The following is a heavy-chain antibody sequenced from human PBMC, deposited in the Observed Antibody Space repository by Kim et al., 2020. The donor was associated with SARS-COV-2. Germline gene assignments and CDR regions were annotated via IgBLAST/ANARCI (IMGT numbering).Heavy chain of an antibody. CDR1: GGSISSSSYY. Sequence: SETLSLTCTVSGGSISSSSYYWGWIRQPPGKGLEWIGSIYYSGSTYYNPSLKSRVTISVDTSKNQFSLKLSSVTAADTAVYYCASQDSSSFDYWGQGTLVTVSS. CDR2: IYYSGST. J-gene: IGHJ4*02. CDR3: ASQDSSSFDY. V-gene: IGHV4-39*01. D-gene: IGHD6-13*01.